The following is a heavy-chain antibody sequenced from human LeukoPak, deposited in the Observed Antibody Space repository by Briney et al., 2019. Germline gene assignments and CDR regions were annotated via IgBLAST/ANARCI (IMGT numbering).Heavy chain of an antibody. V-gene: IGHV4-59*08. CDR1: GGSFSGYY. D-gene: IGHD6-13*01. CDR3: ARQGSGWYEDWFDP. CDR2: ISHSATT. J-gene: IGHJ5*02. Sequence: SETLSLTCAVYGGSFSGYYWSWIRQPPGKGLEWVGHISHSATTNYNPSLRSRVTMSIDTSKKQFSLKVTSVTAADTAVYYCARQGSGWYEDWFDPWGQGTLVTVSS.